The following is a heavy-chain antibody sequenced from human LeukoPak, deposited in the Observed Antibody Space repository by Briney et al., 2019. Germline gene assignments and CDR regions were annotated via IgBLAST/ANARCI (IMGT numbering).Heavy chain of an antibody. J-gene: IGHJ6*02. V-gene: IGHV1-69*13. CDR3: ARPFVVVPAAYYYYGMDV. CDR1: GGTFSSYA. Sequence: SVKVSCKASGGTFSSYAISWVRQAPGQGLEWMGGIIPIFGTANYAQKFQGRVTITADESTSTAYMELSSLRSEDTAVYYCARPFVVVPAAYYYYGMDVWGQGTTVTVSS. D-gene: IGHD2-2*01. CDR2: IIPIFGTA.